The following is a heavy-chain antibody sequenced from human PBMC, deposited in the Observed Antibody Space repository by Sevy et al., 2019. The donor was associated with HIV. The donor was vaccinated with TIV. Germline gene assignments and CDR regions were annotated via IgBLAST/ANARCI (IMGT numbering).Heavy chain of an antibody. D-gene: IGHD6-13*01. CDR3: ARGYSSTYYGSVDY. V-gene: IGHV1-18*01. Sequence: ASVKVSCKASSYTFSNYGITWVRQAPGQGLEWVGWNSGFNGNTKYAQKFQGRVTVTTDTSTTTVYMELRSLRSDDTAVYYRARGYSSTYYGSVDYWGQGTLVTVSS. CDR1: SYTFSNYG. J-gene: IGHJ4*02. CDR2: NSGFNGNT.